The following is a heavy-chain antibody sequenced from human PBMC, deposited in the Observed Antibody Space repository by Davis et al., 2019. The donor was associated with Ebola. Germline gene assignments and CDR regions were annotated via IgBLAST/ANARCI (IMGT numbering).Heavy chain of an antibody. CDR1: GFTFSSYG. J-gene: IGHJ4*02. V-gene: IGHV3-33*01. Sequence: GESLKISCAASGFTFSSYGMHWVRQAPGKGLEWVAVIWYDGSNKYYADSVKGRFTISRDNSKNTLYLQMNSLRAEDTAVYYCARDVVPAAAYYFDYWGQGTLVTVSS. CDR3: ARDVVPAAAYYFDY. CDR2: IWYDGSNK. D-gene: IGHD2-2*01.